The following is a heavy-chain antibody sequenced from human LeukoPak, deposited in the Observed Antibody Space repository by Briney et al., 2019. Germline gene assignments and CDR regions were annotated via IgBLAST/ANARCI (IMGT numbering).Heavy chain of an antibody. D-gene: IGHD3-10*01. J-gene: IGHJ4*02. CDR1: GYTFTGYY. CDR3: AAGRGYYYGSGPAYYFDY. V-gene: IGHV1-2*02. Sequence: VASVKVSCKASGYTFTGYYMHWVRQAPGQGLEWMGWINPNSGGTNYAQKFQGRVTMTRDTSISTAYMELSRLRSDDTAVYYCAAGRGYYYGSGPAYYFDYWGQGTLVTVSS. CDR2: INPNSGGT.